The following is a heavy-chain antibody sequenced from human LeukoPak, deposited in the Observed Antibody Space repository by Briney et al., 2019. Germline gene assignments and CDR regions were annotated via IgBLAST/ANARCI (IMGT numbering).Heavy chain of an antibody. Sequence: SETLSLTCTVSGGSIRRSSYYWGWIRQPPGKGLEWIGSIYYSGSTYYNASLKSRGTISVDTSKNQFSLKLNSVTAADTAVYFCARQVVAVAGTGYFDYWGQGTLVTVPS. CDR3: ARQVVAVAGTGYFDY. J-gene: IGHJ4*02. V-gene: IGHV4-39*01. D-gene: IGHD6-19*01. CDR1: GGSIRRSSYY. CDR2: IYYSGST.